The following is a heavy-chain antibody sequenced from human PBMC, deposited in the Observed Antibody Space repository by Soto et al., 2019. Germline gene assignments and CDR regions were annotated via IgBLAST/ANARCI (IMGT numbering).Heavy chain of an antibody. V-gene: IGHV3-23*01. J-gene: IGHJ6*04. CDR1: GFTFRSYA. CDR3: AKEGSDYDFLTGSGYSGMDV. CDR2: ISGSGTNT. Sequence: GGSLRLSCAASGFTFRSYAMTWVRQAPGKGLEWVSVISGSGTNTYYAGSVKGRVTISRDNSNNTLYLQMNSLRAEDRVVYYCAKEGSDYDFLTGSGYSGMDVWGKGTAFTVPS. D-gene: IGHD3-9*01.